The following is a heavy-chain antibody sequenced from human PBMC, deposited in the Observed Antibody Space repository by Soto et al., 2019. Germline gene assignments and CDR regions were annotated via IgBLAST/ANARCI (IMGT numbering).Heavy chain of an antibody. CDR3: ASGAYYYGSGRIMDV. Sequence: QVPLVQSGAEVKKPGSSVKVSCKASGGTFSSYTISWVRQAPGQGLEWMGRIIPILGIANYAQKFQGRVTITADKSTSTAYMELSSLRSEDTAVYYCASGAYYYGSGRIMDVWGKGTTVTVSS. V-gene: IGHV1-69*02. J-gene: IGHJ6*04. CDR1: GGTFSSYT. CDR2: IIPILGIA. D-gene: IGHD3-10*01.